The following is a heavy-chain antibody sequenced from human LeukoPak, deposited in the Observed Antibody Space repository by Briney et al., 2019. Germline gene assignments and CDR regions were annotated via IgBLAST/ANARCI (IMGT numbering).Heavy chain of an antibody. D-gene: IGHD6-25*01. CDR3: ARAREAATIDS. CDR1: GGSFSGYY. CDR2: INHSGTS. J-gene: IGHJ4*02. Sequence: SETLSLTCAVYGGSFSGYYWTWIRQPPGKGLGWIGEINHSGTSNYNPSLKSRVIISVDTSKNQFSLKLSSVTDADTAIYYCARAREAATIDSWGQGTLVTVSS. V-gene: IGHV4-34*01.